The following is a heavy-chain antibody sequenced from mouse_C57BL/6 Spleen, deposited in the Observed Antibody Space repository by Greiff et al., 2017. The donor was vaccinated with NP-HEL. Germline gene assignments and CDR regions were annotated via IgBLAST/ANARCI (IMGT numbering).Heavy chain of an antibody. Sequence: EVKLMESGGDLVKPGGSLKLSCAASGFTFSSYGMSWVRQTPDKRLEWVATISSGGSYTYYPDSVKGRFTISRDNAKNTLYLQMSSLKSEDTAMYYCARQDYYGSNYDFDYWGQGTTLTVSS. D-gene: IGHD1-1*01. J-gene: IGHJ2*01. CDR3: ARQDYYGSNYDFDY. V-gene: IGHV5-6*01. CDR2: ISSGGSYT. CDR1: GFTFSSYG.